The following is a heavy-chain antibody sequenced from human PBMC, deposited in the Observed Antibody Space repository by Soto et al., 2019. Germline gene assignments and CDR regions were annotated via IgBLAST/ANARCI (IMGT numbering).Heavy chain of an antibody. CDR2: IGTSGTPV. V-gene: IGHV3-48*02. CDR3: ARDPSPDISGWSYFDY. CDR1: GFTFKTYN. J-gene: IGHJ4*02. Sequence: EVQLEESGGALVQPGGSLRLSCAASGFTFKTYNMNWVRQAPGKGLEWVSYIGTSGTPVYYADSVKGRFTISRDNAKNSLFLQMHSLRDEDTALYFCARDPSPDISGWSYFDYWGQGTLVTVSS. D-gene: IGHD6-19*01.